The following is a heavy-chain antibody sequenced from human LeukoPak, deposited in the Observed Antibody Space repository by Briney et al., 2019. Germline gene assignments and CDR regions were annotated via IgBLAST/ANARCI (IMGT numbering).Heavy chain of an antibody. CDR1: GFTFSSYE. Sequence: PGGSLRLSCAASGFTFSSYEMNWVRQAPGKGLEWVSYISSSGSTIYYADSVKGRFTISRDNAKNSLYLQMNSLRAEDTAVYYCGGGCSSTSCYPHGFDYWGQGTLVTVSS. V-gene: IGHV3-48*03. J-gene: IGHJ4*02. D-gene: IGHD2-2*01. CDR3: GGGCSSTSCYPHGFDY. CDR2: ISSSGSTI.